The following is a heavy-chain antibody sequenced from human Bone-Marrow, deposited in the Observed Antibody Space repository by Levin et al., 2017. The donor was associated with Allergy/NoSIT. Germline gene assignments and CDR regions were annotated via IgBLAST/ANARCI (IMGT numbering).Heavy chain of an antibody. Sequence: VASVKVSCKASGGSFSTHPISWVRQAPGQGLEWIGGFIPVLKTSNYSHKFRGRVSITADEATITAFMELSRLTSEDTAIYFCARLVAAGTDPFDYWGQGTQVTVSS. J-gene: IGHJ4*02. CDR3: ARLVAAGTDPFDY. V-gene: IGHV1-69*13. CDR2: FIPVLKTS. CDR1: GGSFSTHP. D-gene: IGHD6-13*01.